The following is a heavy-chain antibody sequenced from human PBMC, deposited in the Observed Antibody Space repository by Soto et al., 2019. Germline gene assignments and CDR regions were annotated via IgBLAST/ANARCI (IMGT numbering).Heavy chain of an antibody. CDR1: GGTFSSYA. J-gene: IGHJ5*02. Sequence: GASVKLSCKASGGTFSSYAISWVRQAHGQGLEWTGEIIPIFGTANYAQKFQGRVTITADESTSTAYMELSSLRSEDTAVYYCARDRGPSSGYYPYWFDPWGQGTLVTVSS. V-gene: IGHV1-69*13. CDR2: IIPIFGTA. CDR3: ARDRGPSSGYYPYWFDP. D-gene: IGHD3-22*01.